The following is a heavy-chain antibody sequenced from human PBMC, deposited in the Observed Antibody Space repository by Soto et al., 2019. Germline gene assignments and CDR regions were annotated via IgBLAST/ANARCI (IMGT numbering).Heavy chain of an antibody. Sequence: QVQLQESGPGLVEPSGTLSLTCAVSGGSISSTNWWSWVRQPPGKGLEWIGEVYHSGSTNYKMSLQSRATIXXDXSXXHLSLKLSSVTAADTAVYYCARDGPYSRGRSYFDLWGRGTLVTVSS. CDR2: VYHSGST. V-gene: IGHV4-4*02. J-gene: IGHJ2*01. D-gene: IGHD6-19*01. CDR1: GGSISSTNW. CDR3: ARDGPYSRGRSYFDL.